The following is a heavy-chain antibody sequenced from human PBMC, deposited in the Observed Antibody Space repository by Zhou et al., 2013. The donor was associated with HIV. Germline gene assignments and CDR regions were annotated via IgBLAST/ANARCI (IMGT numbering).Heavy chain of an antibody. J-gene: IGHJ4*02. D-gene: IGHD5-18*01. CDR3: ARDHGYLRD. Sequence: QVQLVQSGAEVKKPGASVKVSCKASGYTFISSGIGWVRQAPGQGLEWMGWISTYNGNTNYAQNLQGRVTMTTDTSSTTAYMELRSLISDDTAVYYCARDHGYLRDWGQGTLVTVSS. CDR2: ISTYNGNT. V-gene: IGHV1-18*01. CDR1: GYTFISSG.